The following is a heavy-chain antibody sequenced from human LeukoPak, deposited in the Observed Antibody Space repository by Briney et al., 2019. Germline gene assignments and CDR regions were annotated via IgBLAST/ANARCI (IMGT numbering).Heavy chain of an antibody. CDR3: AKDWEAGGYRYGGLDY. D-gene: IGHD5-18*01. J-gene: IGHJ4*02. CDR1: GFTFDDYA. Sequence: GGSLRLSCAASGFTFDDYAMHWVRQAPGKGLEWVSGISWSSGSICYADSVKGRFTISRDNAKNSLYLQMNILRAEDTALYYCAKDWEAGGYRYGGLDYWGQGTLVTVSS. V-gene: IGHV3-9*01. CDR2: ISWSSGSI.